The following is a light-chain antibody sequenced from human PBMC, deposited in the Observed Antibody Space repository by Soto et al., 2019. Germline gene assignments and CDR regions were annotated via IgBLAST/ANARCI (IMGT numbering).Light chain of an antibody. J-gene: IGKJ1*01. V-gene: IGKV3-15*01. Sequence: EIVLTQSPATLSSFPGDRVTLSCRASQYINTRLAWYQHRPGQAPRLLIYGTSTRAGGVPARFSGGGSGTEFTLTITSLQSEDFAVYYCHQYNGWPRTFGQGTKVDIK. CDR1: QYINTR. CDR2: GTS. CDR3: HQYNGWPRT.